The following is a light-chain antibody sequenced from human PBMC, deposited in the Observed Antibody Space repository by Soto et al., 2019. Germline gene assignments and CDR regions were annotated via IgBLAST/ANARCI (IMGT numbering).Light chain of an antibody. CDR2: DAS. J-gene: IGKJ2*01. V-gene: IGKV1-33*01. Sequence: DIQMTQSPSSLSASVGDRVTIACQANQDIGNYLNWYQQKPGKAPRLLIYDASNLEIRVPSRFSGSGSGTDFTLTISNLQPEDIATYYCQQYDTLPPYTFGQGTKVELK. CDR1: QDIGNY. CDR3: QQYDTLPPYT.